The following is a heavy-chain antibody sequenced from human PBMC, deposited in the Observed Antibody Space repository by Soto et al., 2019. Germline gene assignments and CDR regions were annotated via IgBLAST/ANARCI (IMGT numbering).Heavy chain of an antibody. D-gene: IGHD3-10*01. CDR2: IYYSGST. CDR3: ARDRGEVRGVILPLGAFDI. J-gene: IGHJ3*02. CDR1: GGSISSSSYY. Sequence: SETLSLTCTVSGGSISSSSYYWGWIRQPPGKGLEWIGSIYYSGSTYYNPSLKSRVTISVDTSKNQFSLKLSSVTAADTAVYYCARDRGEVRGVILPLGAFDIWGQGTMVTVSS. V-gene: IGHV4-39*07.